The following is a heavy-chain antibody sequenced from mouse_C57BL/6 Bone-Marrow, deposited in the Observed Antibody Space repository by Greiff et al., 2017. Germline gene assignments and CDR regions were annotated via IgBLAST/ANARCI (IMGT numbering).Heavy chain of an antibody. V-gene: IGHV14-4*01. J-gene: IGHJ2*01. D-gene: IGHD4-1*01. CDR3: TLGPNVDY. Sequence: VQLQQSGAELVRPGASVKLSCTASGFTIKDDYMHWVKQRPEQGLEWIGWIDPENGDTEYASKFQGKATITADTSSNTAYLQLSSLTSEDTAVYYGTLGPNVDYWGQGTTLTVSS. CDR2: IDPENGDT. CDR1: GFTIKDDY.